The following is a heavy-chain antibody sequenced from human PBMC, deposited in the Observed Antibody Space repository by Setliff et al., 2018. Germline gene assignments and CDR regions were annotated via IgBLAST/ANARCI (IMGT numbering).Heavy chain of an antibody. CDR2: IQKSGGT. D-gene: IGHD3-3*01. CDR1: GESFSNNY. J-gene: IGHJ6*02. V-gene: IGHV4-59*01. CDR3: ARLSWNGLRYYGLDV. Sequence: KTSETLSLTCSVYGESFSNNYWSWIRQPPGKGLESIGYIQKSGGTNYNPALKSRVTISVDTSTNQFSLKLRSVTAADTAVYYCARLSWNGLRYYGLDVWGQGTTVTVS.